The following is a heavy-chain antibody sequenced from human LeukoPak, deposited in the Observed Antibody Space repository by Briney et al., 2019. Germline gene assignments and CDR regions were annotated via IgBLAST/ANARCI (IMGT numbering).Heavy chain of an antibody. CDR2: INPNTGGT. V-gene: IGHV1-2*02. J-gene: IGHJ2*01. D-gene: IGHD6-6*01. CDR3: ARVPRSSIAARPNWYFDL. Sequence: GASVKVSCKASGYTFTDYYIHWVRQAPGQGLEWMGWINPNTGGTNYAQKFQGRVTMTRDTSISTAYMELSRLRSDDTAVYYCARVPRSSIAARPNWYFDLWGRGTLVTVSS. CDR1: GYTFTDYY.